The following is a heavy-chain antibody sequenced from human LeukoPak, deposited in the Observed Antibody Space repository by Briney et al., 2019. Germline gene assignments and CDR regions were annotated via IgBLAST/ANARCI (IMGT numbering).Heavy chain of an antibody. CDR2: SNDSGGT. CDR3: ARGFRGVRPIAFDI. CDR1: GGTFSGYY. Sequence: SETLSLTCAVYGGTFSGYYWSWIRQPPGKRLEWVGESNDSGGTNYNPSLKSRVTISADKSKNQVSLKLTSVTAADTAVYYCARGFRGVRPIAFDIWGQGTMVTVSS. J-gene: IGHJ3*02. V-gene: IGHV4-34*01. D-gene: IGHD3-16*01.